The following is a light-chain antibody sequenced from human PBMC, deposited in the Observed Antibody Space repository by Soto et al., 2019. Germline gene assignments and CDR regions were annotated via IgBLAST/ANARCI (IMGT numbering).Light chain of an antibody. CDR2: AAS. CDR1: QSISTY. J-gene: IGKJ1*01. CDR3: QQTYSTPPT. V-gene: IGKV1-39*01. Sequence: DIQMTQSPSSLSASVGDRVTITCRASQSISTYLNWYQQKAGLAPKLLIYAASSLQSGVPSRFSGSGSGTDFTLTISSLPPEDFATYYCQQTYSTPPTFGQGTKVEIK.